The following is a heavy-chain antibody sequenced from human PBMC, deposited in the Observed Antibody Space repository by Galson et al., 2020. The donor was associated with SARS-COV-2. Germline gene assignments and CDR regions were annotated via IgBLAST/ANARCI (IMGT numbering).Heavy chain of an antibody. V-gene: IGHV1-69*02. CDR3: ARGFIAVAVNWFGP. J-gene: IGHJ5*02. D-gene: IGHD6-19*01. Sequence: SVKVSCKASGGTFSSYTISWVRQAPGQGLEWMGRIIPILGIANYAQKFQGRVTITADKSTSTAYMELSSLRSEDTAVYYCARGFIAVAVNWFGPWGQGTLVTVSS. CDR1: GGTFSSYT. CDR2: IIPILGIA.